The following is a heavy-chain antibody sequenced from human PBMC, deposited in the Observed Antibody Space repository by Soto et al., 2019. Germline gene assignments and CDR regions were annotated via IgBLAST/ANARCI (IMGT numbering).Heavy chain of an antibody. CDR2: ISGSGDRT. CDR1: GFSFSGYA. V-gene: IGHV3-23*01. Sequence: EVQLSESGGGLVQSGGSRRLSCAASGFSFSGYARTWVRLTPGKGREGVSSISGSGDRTDYADSVKGRFTISRDNSKNTLFLQMTSLRGEDTATYYCAKWRYNYGYLDPTRGSHLDYWGHGSLVTVSS. CDR3: AKWRYNYGYLDPTRGSHLDY. J-gene: IGHJ4*01. D-gene: IGHD3-10*01.